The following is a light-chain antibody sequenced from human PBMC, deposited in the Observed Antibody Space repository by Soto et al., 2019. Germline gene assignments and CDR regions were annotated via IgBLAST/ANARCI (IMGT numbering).Light chain of an antibody. V-gene: IGKV3-20*01. Sequence: EVVLTQTPGTLSLSPGDRVTLSCKASQSIATPYLAWYQQTFGQAPRLLISSTSNRAPDIPDRFSGAGSGTDFTLTISRLESEDSGVYYCHQYSSLPITFGQGTRLVI. CDR1: QSIATPY. CDR2: STS. CDR3: HQYSSLPIT. J-gene: IGKJ5*01.